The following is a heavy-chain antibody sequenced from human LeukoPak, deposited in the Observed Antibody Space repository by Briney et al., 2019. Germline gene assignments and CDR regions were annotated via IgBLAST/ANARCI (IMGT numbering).Heavy chain of an antibody. CDR3: ARDPDDGSGYPPPYFDY. Sequence: GGSLRLSCAASGFTFSSYEMNWVRQAPGKGLEWVSYISSSGSSIVYADSVKGRFTISRDNAKNSLYLQMNSLRAEDTAVYYCARDPDDGSGYPPPYFDYWGQGTLVTVSS. CDR2: ISSSGSSI. D-gene: IGHD3-22*01. J-gene: IGHJ4*02. CDR1: GFTFSSYE. V-gene: IGHV3-48*03.